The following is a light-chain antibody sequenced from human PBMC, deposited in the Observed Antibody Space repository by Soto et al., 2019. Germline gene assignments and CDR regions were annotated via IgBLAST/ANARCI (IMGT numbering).Light chain of an antibody. J-gene: IGKJ4*01. Sequence: DIVVRQSPDSLAVSLGERATINCKSSHSVLHTNQNYLAWYQQKPGQPPKVLIYWASTRESGVPDRFSGSGSGTDFTLTISSLQAEDVAVYYCQQYYSSPLAFGGGTKVEI. V-gene: IGKV4-1*01. CDR1: HSVLHTNQNY. CDR3: QQYYSSPLA. CDR2: WAS.